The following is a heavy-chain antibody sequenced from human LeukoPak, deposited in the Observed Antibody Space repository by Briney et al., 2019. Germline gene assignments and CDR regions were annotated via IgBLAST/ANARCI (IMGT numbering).Heavy chain of an antibody. CDR2: INPKNGGT. Sequence: GASVKVSCKASRYIFTGYFIHWVRQVPGQGLEWMGWINPKNGGTNPAEKFQGRVTMTRDTSLSTAFMELTGLTSEDTAVYYCATIQEDTMVRGVIIRRSWFDPWGQGTLVTVSS. D-gene: IGHD3-10*01. CDR3: ATIQEDTMVRGVIIRRSWFDP. J-gene: IGHJ5*02. CDR1: RYIFTGYF. V-gene: IGHV1-2*02.